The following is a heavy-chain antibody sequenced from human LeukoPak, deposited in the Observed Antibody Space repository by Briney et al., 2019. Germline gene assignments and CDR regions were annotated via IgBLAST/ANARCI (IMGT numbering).Heavy chain of an antibody. CDR1: GYTFTSYY. CDR2: INPNAGST. V-gene: IGHV1-46*01. D-gene: IGHD3-10*01. Sequence: GASVKVSCKPSGYTFTSYYMHWVRQAPGQGLEWMGIINPNAGSTVYAQKFQGRVTMTRDMSTSTVYMELSSLRSEDTAVYYCARELGFGSRDAFDIWGQGTMVTVSS. J-gene: IGHJ3*02. CDR3: ARELGFGSRDAFDI.